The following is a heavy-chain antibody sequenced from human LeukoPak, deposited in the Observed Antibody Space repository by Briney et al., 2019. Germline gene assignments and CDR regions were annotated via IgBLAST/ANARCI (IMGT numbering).Heavy chain of an antibody. CDR1: GFTFSSYS. Sequence: GGSLRLSCAASGFTFSSYSMNWVRQAPGKGLERVSYIGHTGTEIRYADSVRGRLTISRDNVRNSLYLQMNSLRDEDTAVYHCVKDRGYCTGGNCYRFLDSWGQGALVTVSS. CDR2: IGHTGTEI. J-gene: IGHJ4*02. V-gene: IGHV3-48*02. CDR3: VKDRGYCTGGNCYRFLDS. D-gene: IGHD2-21*01.